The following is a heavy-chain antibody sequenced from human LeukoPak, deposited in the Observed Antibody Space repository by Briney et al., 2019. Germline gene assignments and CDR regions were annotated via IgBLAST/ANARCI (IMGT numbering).Heavy chain of an antibody. CDR1: GYTFITYY. V-gene: IGHV1-46*01. CDR3: ARDHCVSSGCYEDYYYGMDV. J-gene: IGHJ6*02. CDR2: INPIGGST. D-gene: IGHD2-2*01. Sequence: GASVKVSCKASGYTFITYYMHWVRQAPGQGLEWMGIINPIGGSTSYAQKFQGRVTMTGDTSTSTVYMELSRLRSDDTAVYFCARDHCVSSGCYEDYYYGMDVWGRGTTVTVSS.